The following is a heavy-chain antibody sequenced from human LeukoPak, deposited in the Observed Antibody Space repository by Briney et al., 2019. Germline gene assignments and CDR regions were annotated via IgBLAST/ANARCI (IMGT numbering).Heavy chain of an antibody. CDR3: ASSSGWYVFDY. J-gene: IGHJ4*02. CDR1: GGSISSGGYS. D-gene: IGHD6-19*01. CDR2: IYHSGST. Sequence: PSETLSLTCAVSGGSISSGGYSWSWIRQPPGKGLEWIGYIYHSGSTYYNPSLKSRVTISVDRSKNQFSLKLSSVTAADTAVYYCASSSGWYVFDYWGQGTLVTVSS. V-gene: IGHV4-30-2*01.